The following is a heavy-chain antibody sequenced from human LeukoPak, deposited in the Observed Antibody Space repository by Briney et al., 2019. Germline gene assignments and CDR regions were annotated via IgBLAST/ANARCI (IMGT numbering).Heavy chain of an antibody. J-gene: IGHJ3*02. D-gene: IGHD3-22*01. CDR3: AKLADYYDSSGYYPDAFDI. Sequence: PSETLSLTCAVYGGSFSGYYWSWIRQPPGKGLEWIGEINHSGSTNYNPSLKSRVTISVDTSKNQFSLKLSSVTAADTAVYYCAKLADYYDSSGYYPDAFDIWSQGTMVTVSS. V-gene: IGHV4-34*01. CDR1: GGSFSGYY. CDR2: INHSGST.